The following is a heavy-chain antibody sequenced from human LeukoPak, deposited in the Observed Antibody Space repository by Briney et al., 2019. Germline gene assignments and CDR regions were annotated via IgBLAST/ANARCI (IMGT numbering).Heavy chain of an antibody. V-gene: IGHV4-59*08. D-gene: IGHD3-9*01. Sequence: PSETLSLTCTVSGGSISSYYWSWIRQPPGKGLEWIGYIYYSGSTNYNPSLKSRVTISVDTSKNQFSLKLSSVTAADTAVYYCARHHVLRYFDWLSRRVSHFDYWGQGTLVTVSS. J-gene: IGHJ4*02. CDR1: GGSISSYY. CDR2: IYYSGST. CDR3: ARHHVLRYFDWLSRRVSHFDY.